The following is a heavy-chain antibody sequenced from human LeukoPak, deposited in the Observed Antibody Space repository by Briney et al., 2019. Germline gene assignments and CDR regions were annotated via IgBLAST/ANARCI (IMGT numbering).Heavy chain of an antibody. V-gene: IGHV3-21*01. D-gene: IGHD2-2*01. Sequence: PGGSLRLSCAASGFTFSSYSMNWVRQAPGKGLEWVSSISSSSSYIYYADSVKGRFTISRDNAKNSLYLQMNSLRAEDTAVYYCARDSSQTLHSTSFFDPWGQGTLVTVSS. CDR2: ISSSSSYI. J-gene: IGHJ5*02. CDR3: ARDSSQTLHSTSFFDP. CDR1: GFTFSSYS.